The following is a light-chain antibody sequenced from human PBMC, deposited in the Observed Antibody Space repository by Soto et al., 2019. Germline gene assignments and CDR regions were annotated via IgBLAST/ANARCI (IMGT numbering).Light chain of an antibody. J-gene: IGLJ1*01. CDR2: EVS. CDR3: SSYTSSNTLV. Sequence: SVLTQPASVTGSPGQSITISCSGTSEDVGGYNYVSWYQHHPAKGPKLMIYEVSNRPSGLSDRFSGSKSGSTASLTISGLQAEDEADYYCSSYTSSNTLVFGSGTKVTVL. V-gene: IGLV2-14*01. CDR1: SEDVGGYNY.